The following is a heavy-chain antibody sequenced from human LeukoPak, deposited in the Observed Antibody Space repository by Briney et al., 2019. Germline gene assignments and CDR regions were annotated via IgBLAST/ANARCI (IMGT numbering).Heavy chain of an antibody. V-gene: IGHV1-2*02. CDR3: ARGGSFHEFDI. CDR1: GYRFTDYW. CDR2: INTNTGGT. D-gene: IGHD3-10*01. Sequence: ASVKVSCKASGYRFTDYWIQWVRQAPGQGLEWMGWINTNTGGTVHAQKFQGRVTMTRDTSLTTSYMDLSRLTPDDTAVYYCARGGSFHEFDIWGQGTVVIVSS. J-gene: IGHJ3*02.